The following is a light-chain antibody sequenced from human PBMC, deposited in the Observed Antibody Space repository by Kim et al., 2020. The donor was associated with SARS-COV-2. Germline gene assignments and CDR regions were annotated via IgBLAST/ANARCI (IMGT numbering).Light chain of an antibody. J-gene: IGKJ2*01. CDR2: DVS. CDR3: QQYDSYPYT. Sequence: SGSERDRVLIPCRASHSISSWFAWYQQKAGKAPNLLVYDVSALESEVPSRFIGSVSGTKFILTISNLQPDDFATYYCQQYDSYPYTFGQGTKLEI. CDR1: HSISSW. V-gene: IGKV1-5*01.